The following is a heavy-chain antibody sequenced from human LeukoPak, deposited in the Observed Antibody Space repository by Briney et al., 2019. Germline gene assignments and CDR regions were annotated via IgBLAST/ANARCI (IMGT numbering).Heavy chain of an antibody. CDR1: GYSISGGYY. D-gene: IGHD3-22*01. CDR2: IYHSGST. Sequence: PSETLSLTCTVSGYSISGGYYWGWIRQPPGKGLEWIGSIYHSGSTYYNPSLKSRVTISVDTSKNLFSLKLSSVTAADTAVYYCARIDYYDSSGYYWGQGTLVTVSS. J-gene: IGHJ4*02. CDR3: ARIDYYDSSGYY. V-gene: IGHV4-38-2*02.